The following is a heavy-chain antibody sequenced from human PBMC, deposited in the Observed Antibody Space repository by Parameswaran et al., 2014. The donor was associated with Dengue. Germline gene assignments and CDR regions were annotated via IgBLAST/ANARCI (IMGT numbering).Heavy chain of an antibody. CDR3: AGAPFAGDYMEL. CDR2: IKEDGSET. J-gene: IGHJ6*03. V-gene: IGHV3-7*01. Sequence: WIRQPPGKGLEWVANIKEDGSETNSLASVKGRFIVSRDNAKNSVYLHMNSLTVEDAATYYCAGAPFAGDYMELWGKGDQGHRLL. D-gene: IGHD3-10*01.